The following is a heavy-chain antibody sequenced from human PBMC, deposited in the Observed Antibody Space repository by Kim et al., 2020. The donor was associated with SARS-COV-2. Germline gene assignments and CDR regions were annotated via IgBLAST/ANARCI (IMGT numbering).Heavy chain of an antibody. D-gene: IGHD4-4*01. Sequence: GGSLRLSCAASGFTFSSYGMHWVRQAPGKGLEWVAVISYDGSNKYYADSVKGRFTISRDNSKNTLYLQMNSLRAEDTAVYYCARDSEGLEMATVGKLDYWGQGTLVTVSS. CDR1: GFTFSSYG. V-gene: IGHV3-33*05. J-gene: IGHJ4*02. CDR2: ISYDGSNK. CDR3: ARDSEGLEMATVGKLDY.